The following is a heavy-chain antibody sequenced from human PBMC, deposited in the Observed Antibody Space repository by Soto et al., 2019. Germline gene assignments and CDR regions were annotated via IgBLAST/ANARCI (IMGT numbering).Heavy chain of an antibody. CDR3: ATALVRFGELPFDY. CDR1: GGSISGYY. D-gene: IGHD3-10*01. V-gene: IGHV4-59*01. CDR2: IYYSGST. J-gene: IGHJ4*02. Sequence: QVQLQESGPGLVKPSETLSLTCTVSGGSISGYYWSWIRQPPGKGLEWIGYIYYSGSTNYNPSLKCRVTISVDTSKNLFALKLSSVTAAATAVYYCATALVRFGELPFDYWGEGTLVTVSS.